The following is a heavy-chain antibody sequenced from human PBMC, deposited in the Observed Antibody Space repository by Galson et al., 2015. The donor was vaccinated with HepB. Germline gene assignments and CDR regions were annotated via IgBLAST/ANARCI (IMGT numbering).Heavy chain of an antibody. J-gene: IGHJ5*02. V-gene: IGHV1-18*04. D-gene: IGHD2-15*01. CDR1: GYTFTSYG. Sequence: SVKVSCKASGYTFTSYGISWVRQAPGQGLEWMGWISAYNGNTNYAQKLQGRVTMTTDTSTSTAYMELRSLRSDDTAVYYCARVDIVVVVAATRANWFDPWGQGTLVTVSP. CDR3: ARVDIVVVVAATRANWFDP. CDR2: ISAYNGNT.